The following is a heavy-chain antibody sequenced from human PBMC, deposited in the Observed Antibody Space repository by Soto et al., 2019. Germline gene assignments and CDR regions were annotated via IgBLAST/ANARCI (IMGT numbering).Heavy chain of an antibody. J-gene: IGHJ4*02. V-gene: IGHV3-64*01. CDR1: GFTFGSYP. CDR2: ISTNGDST. CDR3: AGEGMSRPRWVFDY. Sequence: EVQLVESGGGLVQPGGSLRLSCAASGFTFGSYPMHWVRLAPGKGLEYVSAISTNGDSTFYANSVKGRFIISRDHSENTLYLKMGSLSAEDIGGYYCAGEGMSRPRWVFDYWGQGTLVTASS. D-gene: IGHD6-13*01.